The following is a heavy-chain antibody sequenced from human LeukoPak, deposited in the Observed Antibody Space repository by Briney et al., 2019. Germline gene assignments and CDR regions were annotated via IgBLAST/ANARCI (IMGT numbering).Heavy chain of an antibody. J-gene: IGHJ4*02. V-gene: IGHV4-30-2*01. CDR1: GGSISSGGYS. CDR2: IYHSGST. Sequence: SQTLSLTCTVSGGSISSGGYSWSWIRQPPGKGLEWIGYIYHSGSTYYNPSLKSRVTISVDRSKNQFSLKLSSVTAADTAVYYCARGPYFGYWGQGTLVTVSS. CDR3: ARGPYFGY.